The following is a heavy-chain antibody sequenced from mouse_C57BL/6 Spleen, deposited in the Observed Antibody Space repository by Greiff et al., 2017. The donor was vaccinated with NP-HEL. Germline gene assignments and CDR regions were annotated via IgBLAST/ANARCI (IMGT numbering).Heavy chain of an antibody. Sequence: QVQLQQPGAELVKPGASVKLSCKASGYTFTSYWMHWVKQRPGRGLEWIGRIDPHSGGTKYNEKFKSKATLTVDKPSSTAYMQLSSLTSEDSAVYYCARSDYDEGFAYWGQGTLVTVSA. V-gene: IGHV1-72*01. CDR1: GYTFTSYW. CDR3: ARSDYDEGFAY. D-gene: IGHD2-4*01. J-gene: IGHJ3*01. CDR2: IDPHSGGT.